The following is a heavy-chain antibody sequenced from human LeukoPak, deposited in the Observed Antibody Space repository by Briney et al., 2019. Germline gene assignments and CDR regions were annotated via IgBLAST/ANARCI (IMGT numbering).Heavy chain of an antibody. J-gene: IGHJ5*02. CDR1: GYTFTSYY. CDR3: ARGPAIAAADTWFDP. Sequence: ASVKVSCKASGYTFTSYYMHWVRQAPGQGLEWMGWINPNSGGTNYAQKFQGRVTMTRDTSISTAYMELSKLRSDDTAVYYCARGPAIAAADTWFDPWGQGTLVTVSS. V-gene: IGHV1-2*02. CDR2: INPNSGGT. D-gene: IGHD6-13*01.